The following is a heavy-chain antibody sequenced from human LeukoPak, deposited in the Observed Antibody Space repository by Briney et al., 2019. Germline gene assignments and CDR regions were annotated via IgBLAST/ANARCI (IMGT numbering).Heavy chain of an antibody. Sequence: PSETLSLTCTVSGGSISSYYWSWIRQPPGKGLEWIGYIYYSGSTNYNPSLKSRVTISVDTSKNQFSLKLSSVTAADTAVYYCAREPTDDAFDIWGQGTMVTVSS. CDR2: IYYSGST. CDR3: AREPTDDAFDI. CDR1: GGSISSYY. V-gene: IGHV4-59*01. J-gene: IGHJ3*02.